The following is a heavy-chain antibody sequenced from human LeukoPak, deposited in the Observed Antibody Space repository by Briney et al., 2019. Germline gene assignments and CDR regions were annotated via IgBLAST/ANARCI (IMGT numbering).Heavy chain of an antibody. CDR1: GFTVSSNY. V-gene: IGHV3-53*01. CDR3: AKGQYYGSGTPHYYYYYYMDV. CDR2: IYSGGST. D-gene: IGHD3-10*01. Sequence: GGSLRLSCAASGFTVSSNYMSWVRQAPGKGLEWVSVIYSGGSTYYADSVKGRFTISRDNSKNTLYLQMNSLRAEDTAVYYCAKGQYYGSGTPHYYYYYYMDVWGKGTTVTISS. J-gene: IGHJ6*03.